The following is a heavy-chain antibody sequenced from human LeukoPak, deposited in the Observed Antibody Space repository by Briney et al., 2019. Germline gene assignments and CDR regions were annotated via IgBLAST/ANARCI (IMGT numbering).Heavy chain of an antibody. V-gene: IGHV1-8*01. Sequence: ASVKVSCKASGYTFTSYDINWVRQATGQGLEWMGWMNPNSGDTGYAQKFQGRVTMTRNTSISTAYMELSSLRSEDTAVYYCARGNYDYIWGSYRYTGLRYWGQGTLVTVSS. CDR2: MNPNSGDT. CDR1: GYTFTSYD. CDR3: ARGNYDYIWGSYRYTGLRY. D-gene: IGHD3-16*02. J-gene: IGHJ4*02.